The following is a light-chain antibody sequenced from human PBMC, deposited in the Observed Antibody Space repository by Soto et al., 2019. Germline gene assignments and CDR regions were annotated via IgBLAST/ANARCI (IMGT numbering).Light chain of an antibody. CDR3: CSYAGNRIFI. V-gene: IGLV2-23*01. Sequence: QSALTQPASVSGSPVQSITISCIGTSSDVGAYDLVSWYQQHPGTAPRLIIYENIRRPSTITSRFSGSKSGNTSSLTISGLRAEDDATYHCCSYAGNRIFIFGGGTKLTVL. J-gene: IGLJ2*01. CDR2: ENI. CDR1: SSDVGAYDL.